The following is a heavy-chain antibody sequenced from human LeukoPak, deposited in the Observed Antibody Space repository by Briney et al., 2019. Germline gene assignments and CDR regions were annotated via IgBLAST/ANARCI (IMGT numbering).Heavy chain of an antibody. CDR1: RFIFSNYD. CDR2: ISYDGRNT. CDR3: AKATVGAPRLDY. D-gene: IGHD1-26*01. J-gene: IGHJ4*02. V-gene: IGHV3-30*18. Sequence: GRSLRLSCAASRFIFSNYDIHWVRRAPSKGLDWVADISYDGRNTYYGDSVKGRFTISRDYSTNTVHLQMSSLRPEDTSLYYCAKATVGAPRLDYWGQGTLVTVSS.